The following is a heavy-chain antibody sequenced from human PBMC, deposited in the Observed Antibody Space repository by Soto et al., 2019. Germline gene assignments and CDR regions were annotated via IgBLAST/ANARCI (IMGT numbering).Heavy chain of an antibody. CDR3: ARFLDSSSYLIDGFDS. CDR2: INHSGSI. V-gene: IGHV4-34*01. CDR1: GGSISGYG. D-gene: IGHD6-13*01. J-gene: IGHJ5*01. Sequence: SEPLSLTCTVSGGSISGYGWSWIRKPQGKGLEWLGEINHSGSINYNPSLKSRVTIPVDTSKNQFSLKLSSVTAADTAVYYCARFLDSSSYLIDGFDSWGQGTLVTVSS.